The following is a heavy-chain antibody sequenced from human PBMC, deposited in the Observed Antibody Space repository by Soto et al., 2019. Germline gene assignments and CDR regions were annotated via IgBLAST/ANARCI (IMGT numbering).Heavy chain of an antibody. V-gene: IGHV4-34*01. Sequence: SETLSLNCAVDDESFSGYYWSWIRPPPGKGLEWIGEINHSGSTNYNPSLKSRVTISVDTSKNQFSLKLSSVTAADTAVYYCARGGPYSNGWYRFDYWGQGTLVTVSS. J-gene: IGHJ4*02. CDR2: INHSGST. D-gene: IGHD6-19*01. CDR1: DESFSGYY. CDR3: ARGGPYSNGWYRFDY.